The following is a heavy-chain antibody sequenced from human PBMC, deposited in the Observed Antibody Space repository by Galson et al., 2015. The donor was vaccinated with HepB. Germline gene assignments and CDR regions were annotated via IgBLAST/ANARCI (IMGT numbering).Heavy chain of an antibody. J-gene: IGHJ4*02. CDR1: GFTFSSYA. V-gene: IGHV3-30-3*01. CDR2: ISYDGSNK. D-gene: IGHD3-3*01. Sequence: SLRLSCAASGFTFSSYAMHWVRQAPGKGLEWVAVISYDGSNKYYADSVKGRFTISRDNSKNTLYPQMNSLRAEDTAVYYCARTYYDFWSGYYNPLYYWGQGTLVTVSS. CDR3: ARTYYDFWSGYYNPLYY.